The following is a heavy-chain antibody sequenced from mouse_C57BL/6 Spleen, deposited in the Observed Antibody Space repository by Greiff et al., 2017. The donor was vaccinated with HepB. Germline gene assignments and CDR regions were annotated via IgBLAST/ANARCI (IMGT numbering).Heavy chain of an antibody. Sequence: QVHVKQSGAELVKPGASVKMSCKASGYTFTSYWITWVKQRPGQGLEWIGDIYPGSGSTNYNEKFKSKATLTVDTSSSTAYMQLSSLTSEDSAVYYCARWGTTAYFDYWGQGTTLTVSS. CDR2: IYPGSGST. D-gene: IGHD1-2*01. CDR3: ARWGTTAYFDY. J-gene: IGHJ2*01. CDR1: GYTFTSYW. V-gene: IGHV1-55*01.